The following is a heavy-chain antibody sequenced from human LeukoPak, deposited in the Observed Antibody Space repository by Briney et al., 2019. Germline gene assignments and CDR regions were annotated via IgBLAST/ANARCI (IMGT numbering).Heavy chain of an antibody. Sequence: GRSLRLSCAASGFTFSSYGMHWVRQAPGKGLEWVAVISYDGSNKYYADSVKGRFTISRDNSKNTLYLQMNSLRAEDTAAYYCAKTGLDFAFDIWGQGTMVTVSS. J-gene: IGHJ3*02. CDR2: ISYDGSNK. CDR3: AKTGLDFAFDI. CDR1: GFTFSSYG. V-gene: IGHV3-30*18.